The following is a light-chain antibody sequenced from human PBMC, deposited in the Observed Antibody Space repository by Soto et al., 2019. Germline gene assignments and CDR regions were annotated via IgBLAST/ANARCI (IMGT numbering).Light chain of an antibody. J-gene: IGKJ3*01. CDR1: QSVSSIY. CDR2: GAS. CDR3: QQYGSSPFT. Sequence: VLRQSPGTLSLSTGGRATLSCRASQSVSSIYLAWYQQKPGQAPRLLIYGASSRATGIPDRFSGSGSGTDFTLTISRLEPEDFAVYYCQQYGSSPFTFGPGTKVDIK. V-gene: IGKV3-20*01.